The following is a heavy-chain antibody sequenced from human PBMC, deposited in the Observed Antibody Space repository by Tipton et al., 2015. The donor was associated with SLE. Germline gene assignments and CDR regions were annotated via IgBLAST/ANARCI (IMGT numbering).Heavy chain of an antibody. CDR1: GDSIRSDIYY. J-gene: IGHJ6*02. V-gene: IGHV4-39*07. CDR2: IYHSGST. Sequence: TLSLTCAIPGDSIRSDIYYWGWIRQPPGKGLEWIGNIYHSGSTYYNPSLKSRLTISVDTSENELSLRINSVTAADTAVYYCARVVAVAATHYYAMDVWGQGTTVTVSS. CDR3: ARVVAVAATHYYAMDV. D-gene: IGHD2-15*01.